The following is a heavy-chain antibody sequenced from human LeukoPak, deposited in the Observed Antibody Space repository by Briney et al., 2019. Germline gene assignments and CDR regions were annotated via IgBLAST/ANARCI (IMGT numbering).Heavy chain of an antibody. Sequence: SETLSLTCTVSGYSLRSGYYWGWIRQPPGKGLEWIGSIYHSGSTYYNPSLKSRVTISVDTSKNQFSLKLSSVTAADTAVYYCARVPTMIVIYDAFDIWGQGTMVTVSS. CDR1: GYSLRSGYY. J-gene: IGHJ3*02. CDR3: ARVPTMIVIYDAFDI. D-gene: IGHD3-22*01. CDR2: IYHSGST. V-gene: IGHV4-38-2*02.